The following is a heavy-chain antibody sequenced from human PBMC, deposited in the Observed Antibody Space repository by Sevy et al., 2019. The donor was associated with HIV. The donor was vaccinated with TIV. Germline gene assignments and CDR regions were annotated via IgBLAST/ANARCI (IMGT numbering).Heavy chain of an antibody. CDR3: ASDHS. Sequence: GESLKISCAASGFTFSSHWMTWVRQATGKGLEWVANIKQDGSEKYYVDSVKGRFTISRDNAKNSLHLQMNSLRVEDTAMYYCASDHSWGQGTLVTVSS. CDR1: GFTFSSHW. V-gene: IGHV3-7*01. J-gene: IGHJ4*02. CDR2: IKQDGSEK.